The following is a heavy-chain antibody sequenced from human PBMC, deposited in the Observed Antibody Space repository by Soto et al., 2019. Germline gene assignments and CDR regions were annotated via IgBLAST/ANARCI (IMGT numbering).Heavy chain of an antibody. J-gene: IGHJ4*02. Sequence: QVQLVESGGGLVKPGGSLRLYCAASGFTFSDYYMSWIRQAPGKGLEWVSYMSSSSSYTNYADSVKGRFTISRDNAKNSLYLQMNSLRAEDTAVYYCARDSVYYGDYELNYFDYWGQGTLVTVSS. V-gene: IGHV3-11*05. CDR3: ARDSVYYGDYELNYFDY. CDR2: MSSSSSYT. D-gene: IGHD4-17*01. CDR1: GFTFSDYY.